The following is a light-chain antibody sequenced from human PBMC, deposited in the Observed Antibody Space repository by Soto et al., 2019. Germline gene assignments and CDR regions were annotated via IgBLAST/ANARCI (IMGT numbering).Light chain of an antibody. CDR2: AAS. V-gene: IGKV1-8*01. CDR1: QGISSY. Sequence: AIRMTQSPSSLSASTGDRVTITCRASQGISSYLAWYQQKPGKAPKLLIYAASTLQSGVPSRFSGSGSGTDFTLTISCLQSEDFATSTCQQYYSYPLLTFGGGTKVEIK. CDR3: QQYYSYPLLT. J-gene: IGKJ4*01.